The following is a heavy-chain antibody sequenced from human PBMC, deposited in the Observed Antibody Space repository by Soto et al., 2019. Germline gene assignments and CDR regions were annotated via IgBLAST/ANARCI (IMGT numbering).Heavy chain of an antibody. CDR1: GFTFSSYS. CDR3: ARDGWIQLWLQHYYYYGMDV. J-gene: IGHJ6*02. D-gene: IGHD5-18*01. CDR2: ISSSSSYI. Sequence: GGSLRLSCAASGFTFSSYSMNWVRQAPGKGLEWVSSISSSSSYIYYADSVKGRFTISRDNAKNSLYLQMNSLRAEDTAVYYCARDGWIQLWLQHYYYYGMDVWGQGTTVTVSS. V-gene: IGHV3-21*01.